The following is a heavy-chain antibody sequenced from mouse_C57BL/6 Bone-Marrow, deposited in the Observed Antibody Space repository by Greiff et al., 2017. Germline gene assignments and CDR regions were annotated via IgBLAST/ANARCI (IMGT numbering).Heavy chain of an antibody. CDR2: ISGGGGNT. Sequence: EVKLVESGGGLVKPGGSLKLSCAASGFTFSSYTMSWVRQTPEKRLEWVATISGGGGNTYYPDSVKGRFTISRDNAKNTLYLQMSSLRSADTALYCCARRGTTVVAPCYFDYWGQGTTLTVSS. J-gene: IGHJ2*01. D-gene: IGHD1-1*01. CDR3: ARRGTTVVAPCYFDY. CDR1: GFTFSSYT. V-gene: IGHV5-9*01.